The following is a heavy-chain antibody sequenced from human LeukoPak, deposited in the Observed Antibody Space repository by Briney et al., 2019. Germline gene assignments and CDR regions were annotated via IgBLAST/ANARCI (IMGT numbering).Heavy chain of an antibody. CDR1: GVTINRNN. CDR3: VRETIVAVAGDF. J-gene: IGHJ4*02. V-gene: IGHV3-48*01. D-gene: IGHD6-19*01. Sequence: SGGSLRLSCAAPGVTINRNNKNWVRQAPGKGLEWVSYISSTSITMYYADSVKGRFTISRDNAKNSLYLQMNSLRADDTAGYYCVRETIVAVAGDFWGQGTLVTVSS. CDR2: ISSTSITM.